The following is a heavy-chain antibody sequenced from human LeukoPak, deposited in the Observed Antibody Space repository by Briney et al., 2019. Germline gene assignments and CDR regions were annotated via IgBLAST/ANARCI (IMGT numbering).Heavy chain of an antibody. CDR1: GYTFTGYY. J-gene: IGHJ4*02. D-gene: IGHD3-9*01. V-gene: IGHV1-2*04. CDR2: INPNSGGT. Sequence: GASVKVSCKASGYTFTGYYMHWVRQAPGQGLEWMGWINPNSGGTNYAQEFQGWVTMTRDTSISTAYMELSRLRSDDTAVYYCARASDILTDPFDYWGQGTLVTVSS. CDR3: ARASDILTDPFDY.